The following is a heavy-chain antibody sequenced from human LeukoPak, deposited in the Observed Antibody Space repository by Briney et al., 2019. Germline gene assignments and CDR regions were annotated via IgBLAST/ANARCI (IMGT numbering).Heavy chain of an antibody. CDR1: GGSISRSNW. Sequence: PSETLSLTCAVSGGSISRSNWWSWVRQSPGKGLEWIGEIYDNGSTNYNPSLKSRVTISVDTSKNQFSLKLSSVTAADTAVYYCARVGYYYDSSGYYYGWFDPWGQGTLVTVSS. CDR3: ARVGYYYDSSGYYYGWFDP. J-gene: IGHJ5*02. D-gene: IGHD3-22*01. CDR2: IYDNGST. V-gene: IGHV4-4*02.